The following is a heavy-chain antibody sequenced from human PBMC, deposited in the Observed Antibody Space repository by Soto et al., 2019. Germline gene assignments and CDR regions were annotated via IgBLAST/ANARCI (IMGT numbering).Heavy chain of an antibody. Sequence: SVKVSCKDSGGTFSSYGFSWVRQAPGQGLEWMGGIIPFSGTPNYAQKFQDRVTITADKSTSTVHMELSSLTSDDTAVYFCARGRTTCCRLGEDYHYHGMDVWGQGTKVTV. V-gene: IGHV1-69*06. CDR1: GGTFSSYG. D-gene: IGHD2-2*01. CDR3: ARGRTTCCRLGEDYHYHGMDV. CDR2: IIPFSGTP. J-gene: IGHJ6*02.